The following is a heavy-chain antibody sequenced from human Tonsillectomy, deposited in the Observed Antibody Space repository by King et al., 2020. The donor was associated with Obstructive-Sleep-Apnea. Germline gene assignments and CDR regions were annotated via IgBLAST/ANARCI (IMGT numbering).Heavy chain of an antibody. Sequence: VQLVESGGGLVQPGGSLRLSCAASGFTFSSYSMNWVRQAPGKGLEWISYISSSSRTIYYAESVKGRFTISRDNAKNSLHLQMKSLRAEDTAVYYCANGLRAAGLGDAFDIWGQGTMVTVS. D-gene: IGHD6-13*01. V-gene: IGHV3-48*04. J-gene: IGHJ3*02. CDR2: ISSSSRTI. CDR1: GFTFSSYS. CDR3: ANGLRAAGLGDAFDI.